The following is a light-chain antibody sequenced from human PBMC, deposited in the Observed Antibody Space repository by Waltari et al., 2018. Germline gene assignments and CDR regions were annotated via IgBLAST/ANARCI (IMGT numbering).Light chain of an antibody. J-gene: IGKJ2*01. V-gene: IGKV3-20*01. Sequence: EVVLTQSPGTLSLSPGEKATLSCRASQTLTKRYLAWYQQKPGQAPRHLIYGASSRAAGSPDRFSGSGYGTDFTLTINRLGPDVFAVYYCQQYGSSILYTFGQGSKLEIK. CDR1: QTLTKRY. CDR3: QQYGSSILYT. CDR2: GAS.